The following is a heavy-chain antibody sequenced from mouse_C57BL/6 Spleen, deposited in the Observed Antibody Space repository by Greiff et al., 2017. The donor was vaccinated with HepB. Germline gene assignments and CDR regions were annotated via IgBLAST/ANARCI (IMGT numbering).Heavy chain of an antibody. CDR3: ASDAYRNDDSMDY. Sequence: EVKVVESEGGLVKPGGSLKLSCAASGFTFSDYGMHWVRQAPEKGLEWVAYISSGSSNIYYADTVKGRFTISRDNAKNTLFLQMTSLRSEDTAMYYCASDAYRNDDSMDYWGHRTSVTVS. D-gene: IGHD2-12*01. J-gene: IGHJ4*01. CDR2: ISSGSSNI. V-gene: IGHV5-17*01. CDR1: GFTFSDYG.